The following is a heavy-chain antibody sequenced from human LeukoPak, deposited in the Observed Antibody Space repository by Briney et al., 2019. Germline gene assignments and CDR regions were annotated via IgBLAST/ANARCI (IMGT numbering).Heavy chain of an antibody. D-gene: IGHD3-10*01. CDR2: IIPIFGTA. V-gene: IGHV1-69*06. J-gene: IGHJ4*02. CDR3: ARATYYYGSGSYSFDY. Sequence: SVKVSCKASGGTFSSYAISWVRQAPGQGLEWMGGIIPIFGTANYAQKFQGRVTITADKSTSTAYMELSSLRSEDTAVYYCARATYYYGSGSYSFDYWGQGTLVTVSS. CDR1: GGTFSSYA.